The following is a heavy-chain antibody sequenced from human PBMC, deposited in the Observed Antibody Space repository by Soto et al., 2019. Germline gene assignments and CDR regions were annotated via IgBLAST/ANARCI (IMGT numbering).Heavy chain of an antibody. CDR2: IYYSGST. D-gene: IGHD3-10*01. J-gene: IGHJ6*02. V-gene: IGHV4-30-4*01. Sequence: SETLSLTCTVSGGSISSGDYYWSWIRQPPGKGLEWIGYIYYSGSTYYNPSLKSRVTISVDTSKNQFSLKLSSVTAADTAVYYCARGDLRITMVRGVYYYGMDVWGQGTTVTVSS. CDR1: GGSISSGDYY. CDR3: ARGDLRITMVRGVYYYGMDV.